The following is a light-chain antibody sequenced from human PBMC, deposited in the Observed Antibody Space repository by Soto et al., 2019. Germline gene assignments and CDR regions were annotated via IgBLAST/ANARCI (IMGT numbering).Light chain of an antibody. J-gene: IGKJ3*01. CDR1: QSVSSSY. CDR2: GAS. Sequence: EIVLTQSPGTLSLSPGERATLSCRASQSVSSSYLAWYRQRPGQAPRLLIYGASIRATGIPDRFSGSGSGTAFTLTISSLEPEDFAVYYCQQYGSSPSFGPGTKVDIK. CDR3: QQYGSSPS. V-gene: IGKV3-20*01.